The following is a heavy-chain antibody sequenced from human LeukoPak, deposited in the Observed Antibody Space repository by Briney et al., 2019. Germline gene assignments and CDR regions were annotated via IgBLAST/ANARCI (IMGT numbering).Heavy chain of an antibody. CDR1: GGTFSNYA. CDR3: ARERRGSYLTDSS. Sequence: SVKVSCKVSGGTFSNYAISWVRQAPGQGLEWMGGFNPVFGTANYAQKFQGRVTITTDESTSTAYMELSSLRSEDTAVYYCARERRGSYLTDSSWGQGTLVTVSS. J-gene: IGHJ4*02. D-gene: IGHD1-26*01. V-gene: IGHV1-69*05. CDR2: FNPVFGTA.